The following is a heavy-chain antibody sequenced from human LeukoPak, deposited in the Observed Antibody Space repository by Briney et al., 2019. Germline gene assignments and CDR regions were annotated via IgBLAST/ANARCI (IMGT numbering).Heavy chain of an antibody. CDR3: AREAGYTYGYAFDY. V-gene: IGHV1-18*01. Sequence: EASVNVSCKASGYTFTSYGISWVRQVPGQGLEWIGWISAHNGNTKYAQRVQGRVSMTIDTSTRTVYMELRSLRPDDTAVYFCAREAGYTYGYAFDYWGQGTLVTVSS. CDR2: ISAHNGNT. J-gene: IGHJ4*02. D-gene: IGHD5-18*01. CDR1: GYTFTSYG.